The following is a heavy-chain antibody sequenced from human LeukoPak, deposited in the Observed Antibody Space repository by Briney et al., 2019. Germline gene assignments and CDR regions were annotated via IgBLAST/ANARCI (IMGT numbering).Heavy chain of an antibody. CDR2: IRYDGSNK. CDR3: AKDSVSGSSYGSLGNFDY. D-gene: IGHD5-18*01. J-gene: IGHJ4*02. CDR1: GFTFSSYG. Sequence: GGSLRLSCAASGFTFSSYGMHWVRQAPGKGLEWVAFIRYDGSNKYYADSVKGRFTISRDNSKNTLYLQMNSLRAEATAVYYCAKDSVSGSSYGSLGNFDYWGQGTLVTVSS. V-gene: IGHV3-30*02.